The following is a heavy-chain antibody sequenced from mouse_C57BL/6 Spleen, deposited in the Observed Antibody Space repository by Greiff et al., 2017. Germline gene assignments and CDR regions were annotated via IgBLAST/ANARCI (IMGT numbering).Heavy chain of an antibody. CDR3: ARPSIYYYGSSYDYAMDY. CDR2: INPSTGGT. V-gene: IGHV1-42*01. J-gene: IGHJ4*01. CDR1: GYSFTGYY. Sequence: EVQGVESGPELVKPGASVKISCKASGYSFTGYYMNWVKQSPEKSLEWIGEINPSTGGTTYNQKFKAKATLTVDKSSSTAYMQLKSLTSEDSAVYYCARPSIYYYGSSYDYAMDYWGQGTSVTVSS. D-gene: IGHD1-1*01.